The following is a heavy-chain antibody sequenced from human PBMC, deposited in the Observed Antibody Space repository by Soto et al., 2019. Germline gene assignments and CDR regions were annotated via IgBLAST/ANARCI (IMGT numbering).Heavy chain of an antibody. CDR3: ATTAMVSIDAFDI. V-gene: IGHV3-33*01. Sequence: GGSLRLSCAASGFIFSSYAMHWVRQAPGKGLEWVAVIWYDGSNKYYEDSVKGRFTISRDNSKNTLYLQMNSLRADDTAVYCCATTAMVSIDAFDIWGQGTMVT. J-gene: IGHJ3*02. CDR2: IWYDGSNK. D-gene: IGHD5-18*01. CDR1: GFIFSSYA.